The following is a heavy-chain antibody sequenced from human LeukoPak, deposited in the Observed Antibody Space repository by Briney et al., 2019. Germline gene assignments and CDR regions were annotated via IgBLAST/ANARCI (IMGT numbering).Heavy chain of an antibody. D-gene: IGHD4/OR15-4a*01. V-gene: IGHV1-2*02. J-gene: IGHJ6*03. Sequence: ASVKVSCKASGYTFTGYYMHWVRQAPGQGLEWMGWINPNSGGTNYAQKFQGRVTMTRDTSTSTAYMELSRLRSDDTAVYYCARDGMTIAPGSNYYYYYYMDVWGKGTTVTVSS. CDR2: INPNSGGT. CDR3: ARDGMTIAPGSNYYYYYYMDV. CDR1: GYTFTGYY.